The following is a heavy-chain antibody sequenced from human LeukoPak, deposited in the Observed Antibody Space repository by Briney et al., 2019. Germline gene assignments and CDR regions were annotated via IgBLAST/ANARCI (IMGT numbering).Heavy chain of an antibody. Sequence: ASVKVSCKASGGTFSSYAISWVRQAPGQGLEWMGGIIPIFGTANYAQKFQGRVTITADESTSTAYMELSSLRSEDTAVYYCAGGEMATIYYFDYWGQGTLVTVSS. CDR1: GGTFSSYA. D-gene: IGHD5-24*01. CDR3: AGGEMATIYYFDY. J-gene: IGHJ4*02. V-gene: IGHV1-69*13. CDR2: IIPIFGTA.